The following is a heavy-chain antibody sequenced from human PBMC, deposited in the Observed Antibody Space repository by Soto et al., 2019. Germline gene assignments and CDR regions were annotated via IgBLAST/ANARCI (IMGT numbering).Heavy chain of an antibody. CDR1: GGSFSGYY. Sequence: SETLSLTCAVYGGSFSGYYWSWIRQPPGKGLEWIGEINHSGSTNYNPSLKSRVTISVDTSKNQFSLKLSSVTAADTAVNYCARGPLGLGTMIVVAPRYYFDYWGQGTLVTVSS. V-gene: IGHV4-34*01. D-gene: IGHD3-22*01. CDR3: ARGPLGLGTMIVVAPRYYFDY. CDR2: INHSGST. J-gene: IGHJ4*02.